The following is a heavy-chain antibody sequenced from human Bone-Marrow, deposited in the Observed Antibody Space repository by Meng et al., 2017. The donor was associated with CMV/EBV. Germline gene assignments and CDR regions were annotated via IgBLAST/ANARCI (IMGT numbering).Heavy chain of an antibody. CDR2: MNAHSGGT. CDR3: ARGRSGSHI. V-gene: IGHV1-8*01. CDR1: GYTFTSYD. D-gene: IGHD1-26*01. J-gene: IGHJ4*02. Sequence: ASVKVSCKASGYTFTSYDINWVRQATGQGLEWMGWMNAHSGGTAYAHKFQGRVTMTRNTSITTAYMELSSLRSEDTAVYYCARGRSGSHIWVQGTLVTVSS.